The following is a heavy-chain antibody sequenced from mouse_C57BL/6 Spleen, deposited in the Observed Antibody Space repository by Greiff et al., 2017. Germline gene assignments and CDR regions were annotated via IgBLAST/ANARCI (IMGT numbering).Heavy chain of an antibody. Sequence: QVQLQQPGAELVRPGSSVKLSCKASGYTFTSYWMDWVKQRPGQGLEWIGNIFPSDSDTHYNQKFKDKATLTVDKSSSTDYMQLSSLTSEDSAGYDWARRVYGSSPYFDYWGQGTTLTVSS. J-gene: IGHJ2*01. CDR2: IFPSDSDT. V-gene: IGHV1-61*01. CDR3: ARRVYGSSPYFDY. CDR1: GYTFTSYW. D-gene: IGHD1-1*01.